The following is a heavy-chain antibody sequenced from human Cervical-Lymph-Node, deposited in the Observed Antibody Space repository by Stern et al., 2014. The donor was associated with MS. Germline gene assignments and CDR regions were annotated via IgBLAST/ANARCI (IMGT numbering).Heavy chain of an antibody. V-gene: IGHV4-59*01. CDR1: GGSISGFY. D-gene: IGHD3-9*01. J-gene: IGHJ6*02. CDR2: VYHSGSA. CDR3: ARGPYFDLFSNYFHVLDV. Sequence: QVQLVESGPRLVKPSETLSLTCTVSGGSISGFYWSWLRQPPGKGLEWIGYVYHSGSADYNPSLKNRINMSVDTSKNPLSLQLKPVTGADPAVYFCARGPYFDLFSNYFHVLDVWGLGTTVSVSS.